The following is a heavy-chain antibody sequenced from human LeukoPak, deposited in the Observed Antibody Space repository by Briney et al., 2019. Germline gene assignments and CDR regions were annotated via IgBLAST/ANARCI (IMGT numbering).Heavy chain of an antibody. D-gene: IGHD6-13*01. CDR3: ARSIAAAGKRFDY. Sequence: SETLSLTCTVSGGAISSYYWSWSRQPPGKGLEWIGYIYYSGSTNYNPSLKSRVTISVDTSKNQFSLKLSSVTAADTAVYYCARSIAAAGKRFDYRGQGTLVTVSS. V-gene: IGHV4-59*01. CDR2: IYYSGST. CDR1: GGAISSYY. J-gene: IGHJ4*02.